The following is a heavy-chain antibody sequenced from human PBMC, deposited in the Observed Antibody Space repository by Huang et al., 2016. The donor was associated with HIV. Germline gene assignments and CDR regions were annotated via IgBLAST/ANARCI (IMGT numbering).Heavy chain of an antibody. CDR3: ARRFSSSSGYFDY. J-gene: IGHJ4*02. V-gene: IGHV5-51*01. Sequence: VQLVQSGAEVKKPGESLKISCKGSGYSFSSYWIAWVRQMPGEGLEWVGIIFPDDSDTTYSPSFEGQVTISANKSIGTAYLQWSSLKASDTAMYYCARRFSSSSGYFDYWGQGSLVTVSS. CDR1: GYSFSSYW. CDR2: IFPDDSDT. D-gene: IGHD6-6*01.